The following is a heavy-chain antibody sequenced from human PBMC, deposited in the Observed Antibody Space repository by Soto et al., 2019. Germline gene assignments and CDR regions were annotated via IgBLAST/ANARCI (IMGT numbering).Heavy chain of an antibody. CDR2: IYPGDSDT. V-gene: IGHV5-51*01. CDR3: ARRGGVPTAFSYYYYYGMDV. D-gene: IGHD3-16*01. J-gene: IGHJ6*02. Sequence: GESLKISCKGSGYSFTSYWIGWVRQMPGKGLEWMGIIYPGDSDTRYSPSFQGQVTISADKSISTAYLQWSSLKASDTAMYYCARRGGVPTAFSYYYYYGMDVWGQRTTATVSS. CDR1: GYSFTSYW.